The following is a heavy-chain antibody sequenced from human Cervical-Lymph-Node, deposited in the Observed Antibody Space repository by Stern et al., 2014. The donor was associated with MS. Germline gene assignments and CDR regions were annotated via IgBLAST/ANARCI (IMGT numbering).Heavy chain of an antibody. CDR3: ARDDIPAGVNWFDP. CDR1: GYTFTNYA. CDR2: ISAYKGNT. D-gene: IGHD6-13*01. V-gene: IGHV1-18*01. Sequence: DQLVESGTEVKKPGASVKVSCKASGYTFTNYAMSWVRQAPGQGLEWMGWISAYKGNTKYAQKFQGRVTMTADTSTSTVYMEVRSLRFDDTAVYYCARDDIPAGVNWFDPWGQGTLVTVSS. J-gene: IGHJ5*02.